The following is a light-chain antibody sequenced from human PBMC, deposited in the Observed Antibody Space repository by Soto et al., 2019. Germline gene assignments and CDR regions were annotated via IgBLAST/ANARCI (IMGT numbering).Light chain of an antibody. CDR1: SGINVDTYR. CDR2: YKSDSDN. V-gene: IGLV5-45*02. Sequence: QLVLTQPSSLSASPGASASLTCTFRSGINVDTYRIYWYQQKPGSPPQYLLRYKSDSDNQQGSGVPSRFSVSKDASGNAGIFLISGLQSEDEADYYCMIWYNSVVVFGGGTKLTVL. CDR3: MIWYNSVVV. J-gene: IGLJ2*01.